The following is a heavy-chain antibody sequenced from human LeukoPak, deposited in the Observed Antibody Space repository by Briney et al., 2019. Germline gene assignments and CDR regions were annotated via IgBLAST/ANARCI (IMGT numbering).Heavy chain of an antibody. CDR2: IYYSGST. Sequence: PSQTLSLTCTVSGGSISSGDYYWSWIRQPPGKGLEWIGYIYYSGSTYYNPSLKSRVTISVDTSKNQFSLKLSSVTAADTAVYYCARGREGYCSGGSCYRRYYFDYWGQGTLVTVSS. V-gene: IGHV4-30-4*01. CDR1: GGSISSGDYY. J-gene: IGHJ4*02. D-gene: IGHD2-15*01. CDR3: ARGREGYCSGGSCYRRYYFDY.